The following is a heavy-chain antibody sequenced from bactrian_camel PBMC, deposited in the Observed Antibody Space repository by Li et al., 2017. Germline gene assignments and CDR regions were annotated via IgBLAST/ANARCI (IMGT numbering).Heavy chain of an antibody. CDR1: GFTFKNYA. CDR2: INSAGGRT. D-gene: IGHD5*01. V-gene: IGHV3S31*01. CDR3: ANWGDNY. J-gene: IGHJ4*01. Sequence: VQLVESGGGLVQPGGSLRLSCAASGFTFKNYAMSWVRQAPGKGLEWVSSINSAGGRTYYADSVKGRFNIARDNAKNTLYLQLNYLKTEDTAMYYCANWGDNYWGQGTQVTVS.